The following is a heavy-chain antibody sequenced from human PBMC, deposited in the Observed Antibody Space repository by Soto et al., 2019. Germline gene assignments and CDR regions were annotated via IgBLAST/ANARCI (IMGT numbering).Heavy chain of an antibody. D-gene: IGHD5-12*01. CDR3: ARAPHSRDGYNAGAGFDS. V-gene: IGHV4-34*01. CDR2: INHSGST. J-gene: IGHJ4*02. Sequence: SETLSLTCAVYGGSFSVYYWSWIRQPPGKGLEWIGEINHSGSTNYNPSLKSRVTISVDTSKNQFSLKLSSVTAADTAVYYCARAPHSRDGYNAGAGFDSWGQGALVTVYS. CDR1: GGSFSVYY.